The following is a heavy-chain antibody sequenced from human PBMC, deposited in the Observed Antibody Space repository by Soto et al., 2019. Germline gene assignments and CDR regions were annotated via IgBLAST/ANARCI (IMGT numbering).Heavy chain of an antibody. D-gene: IGHD3-10*01. CDR1: GYTLTELS. J-gene: IGHJ3*02. CDR3: ATSSILWFGELSHACDI. Sequence: VQLVQSGAEVKKPGASVKVSCKVSGYTLTELSMHWVRQAPGKGLEWMGGFDPEDGETIYAQKFQGRVTMTEDTSTDTASMELSSLRSEDTAVYYCATSSILWFGELSHACDIWGQGTMVTVSS. CDR2: FDPEDGET. V-gene: IGHV1-24*01.